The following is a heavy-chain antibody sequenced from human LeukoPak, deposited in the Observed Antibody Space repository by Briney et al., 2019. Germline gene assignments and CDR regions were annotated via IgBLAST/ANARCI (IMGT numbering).Heavy chain of an antibody. CDR3: ATESMLDWSGFDY. D-gene: IGHD3-9*01. V-gene: IGHV3-30*04. CDR2: ISYDGNNK. CDR1: GFTFSRYV. J-gene: IGHJ4*02. Sequence: PGMSLRLSCVASGFTFSRYVMHWVRQAPGKGLEWVAFISYDGNNKYYADSVKGRFTISRDNSKNTLYLQMNSLRTEDTAVYYCATESMLDWSGFDYWGQGTLVTVSS.